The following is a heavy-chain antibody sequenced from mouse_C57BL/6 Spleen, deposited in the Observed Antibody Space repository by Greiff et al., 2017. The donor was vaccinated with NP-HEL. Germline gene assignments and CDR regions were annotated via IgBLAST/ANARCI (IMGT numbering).Heavy chain of an antibody. J-gene: IGHJ4*01. V-gene: IGHV1-82*01. Sequence: QVQLQQSGPELVKPGASVKISCKASGYAFSSYWMNWVKQRPGKGLEWIGRIYPGDGDTNYNGTFTGKATLTADKSSSTAYMQLSSLTSEDSAVYFCALNYSNYVGAMDYWGQGTSVTVSS. CDR1: GYAFSSYW. D-gene: IGHD2-5*01. CDR2: IYPGDGDT. CDR3: ALNYSNYVGAMDY.